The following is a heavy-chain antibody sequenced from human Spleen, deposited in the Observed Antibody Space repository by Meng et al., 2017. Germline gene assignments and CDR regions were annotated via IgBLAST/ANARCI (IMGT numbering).Heavy chain of an antibody. D-gene: IGHD4-11*01. V-gene: IGHV4-34*01. CDR1: GGSCSDYY. CDR2: INHSWST. J-gene: IGHJ4*02. CDR3: ARGPTTMAHDFDY. Sequence: VLLQQWGTVLFKLSDISSLSCVVSGGSCSDYYWRWLRQAPGKGLECIGEINHSWSTNYNPSLESRATISVDTSQNNLSLKLSSVTAADSAVYYCARGPTTMAHDFDYWGQGTLVTVSS.